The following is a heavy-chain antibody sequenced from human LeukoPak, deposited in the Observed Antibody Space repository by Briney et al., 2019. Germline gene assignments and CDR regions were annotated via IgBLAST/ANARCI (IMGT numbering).Heavy chain of an antibody. Sequence: GGSLRLSCAASGFTFDDYAMHWVRQAPGKGLEWVSGISWNSGSIGYADSVKGRFTISRDNAKNSLYLQMNSLRAEDTALYYCAKGPRTYYYDSSGYLPPPYFDYWGQGTLVTVSS. CDR3: AKGPRTYYYDSSGYLPPPYFDY. CDR2: ISWNSGSI. V-gene: IGHV3-9*01. D-gene: IGHD3-22*01. CDR1: GFTFDDYA. J-gene: IGHJ4*02.